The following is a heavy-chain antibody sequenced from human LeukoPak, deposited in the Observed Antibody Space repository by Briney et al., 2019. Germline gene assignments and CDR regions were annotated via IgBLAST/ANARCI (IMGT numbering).Heavy chain of an antibody. D-gene: IGHD2-2*01. V-gene: IGHV3-48*01. CDR1: GFTFSSYS. Sequence: GGSLRLSCAASGFTFSSYSMNWVRQAPGKGLEWVSYISSSSSTIYYADSVKGRFTISRDNAKNSLYLQMNSLRAEDTAVYYCARDGRIVVVPAATYFDYWGQGTLVTVSS. CDR2: ISSSSSTI. CDR3: ARDGRIVVVPAATYFDY. J-gene: IGHJ4*02.